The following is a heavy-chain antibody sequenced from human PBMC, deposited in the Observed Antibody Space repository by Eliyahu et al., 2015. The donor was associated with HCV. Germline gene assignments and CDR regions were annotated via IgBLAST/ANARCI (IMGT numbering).Heavy chain of an antibody. D-gene: IGHD6-13*01. J-gene: IGHJ5*02. CDR2: IYYSGTT. V-gene: IGHV4-39*01. CDR1: GGSISNSNYX. CDR3: ARQYLATFGIRCFDP. Sequence: QLQLQESGPGLVKPSETLSLTCTVSGGSISNSNYXWGWXRQPPGKGLEWVGGIYYSGTTYYNPSLKSRVTISVDTSKNQFSLELSPVTAADTAVYYCARQYLATFGIRCFDPWGQGTLVTVSS.